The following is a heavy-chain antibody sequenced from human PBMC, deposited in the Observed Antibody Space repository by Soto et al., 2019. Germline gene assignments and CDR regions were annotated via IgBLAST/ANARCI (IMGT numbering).Heavy chain of an antibody. J-gene: IGHJ3*01. CDR2: ISPDGNSK. CDR1: GFTFSSYG. Sequence: QVQLVESGGGVVQPGGSLRLSCTASGFTFSSYGIHWVRQAPGKGLDWVALISPDGNSKFFVDSVKGRFTVSMDESKTTLYLQMNYLRAEDTAVYYCAKAQACDVWGQGTMVTVSS. CDR3: AKAQACDV. V-gene: IGHV3-30*18.